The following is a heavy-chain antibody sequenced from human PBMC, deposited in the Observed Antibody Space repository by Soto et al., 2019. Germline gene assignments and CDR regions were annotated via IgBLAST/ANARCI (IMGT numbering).Heavy chain of an antibody. CDR3: ARDPTIAARPGGFDP. CDR2: ISSSSSYI. D-gene: IGHD6-6*01. Sequence: GGSLRLSCAASGFTFSSYSMNWVRQAPGKGLEWVSSISSSSSYIYYADSVKGRFTISRDNAKNSLYLQMNSLRAEDTAVYYCARDPTIAARPGGFDPWGQGTLVTVSS. CDR1: GFTFSSYS. V-gene: IGHV3-21*01. J-gene: IGHJ5*02.